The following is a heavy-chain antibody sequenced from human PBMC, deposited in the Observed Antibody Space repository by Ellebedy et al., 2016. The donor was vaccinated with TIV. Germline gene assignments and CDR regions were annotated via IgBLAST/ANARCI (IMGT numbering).Heavy chain of an antibody. V-gene: IGHV3-64D*06. J-gene: IGHJ4*02. CDR2: ISSNGGST. CDR3: VKDLKAYDFWSGYLDDVIEY. CDR1: GFTFSSYA. D-gene: IGHD3-3*01. Sequence: GESLKISCSASGFTFSSYAMHWVRQAPGKGLEYVSAISSNGGSTYYADSVKGRFTISRDNSKNTLYLQMSSLRAEDTAVYYCVKDLKAYDFWSGYLDDVIEYWGQGTLVTVSS.